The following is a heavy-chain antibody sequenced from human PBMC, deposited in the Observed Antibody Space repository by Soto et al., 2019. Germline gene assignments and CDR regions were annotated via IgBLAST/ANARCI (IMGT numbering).Heavy chain of an antibody. CDR1: GGTFSSYA. CDR2: IIPIFGTA. V-gene: IGHV1-69*12. CDR3: ATPPEGGIAYYSYGMDV. D-gene: IGHD3-16*01. J-gene: IGHJ6*02. Sequence: QVQLVQSGAEVKKPGSSVKVSCKASGGTFSSYAISWVRQAPGQGLEWMGGIIPIFGTADYAQKFQDRVTITADESTSTAYMELSSLRSEDTAVYYCATPPEGGIAYYSYGMDVWGQGTTVTVSS.